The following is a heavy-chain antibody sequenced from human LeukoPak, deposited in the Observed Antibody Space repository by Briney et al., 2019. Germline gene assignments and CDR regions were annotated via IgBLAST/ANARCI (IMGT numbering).Heavy chain of an antibody. CDR1: GFTFADYE. J-gene: IGHJ4*02. CDR3: ARDGVTSSVDY. V-gene: IGHV3-7*01. CDR2: IKEDGSRK. Sequence: GGSLRLSCEASGFTFADYEMSWFRQAPGKGREGLANIKEDGSRKYHVDSVKGRFTISRDNAKKSLFLQMNSLRAEDTAVYYCARDGVTSSVDYWGQGTLVTVSS. D-gene: IGHD2-21*02.